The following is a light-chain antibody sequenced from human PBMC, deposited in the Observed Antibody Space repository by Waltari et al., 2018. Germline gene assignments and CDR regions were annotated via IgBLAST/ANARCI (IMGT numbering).Light chain of an antibody. J-gene: IGKJ1*01. CDR1: QNVTTN. V-gene: IGKV3-15*01. Sequence: TVVTQSPATLSLSPGERATLSCRASQNVTTNLAWYQQKPGQAPRLLIYAASTRATDTPTRFSGSGSGTEFTLIVSSLQSEDFAVYYCHHHTRSLWTFGQGTKVEI. CDR3: HHHTRSLWT. CDR2: AAS.